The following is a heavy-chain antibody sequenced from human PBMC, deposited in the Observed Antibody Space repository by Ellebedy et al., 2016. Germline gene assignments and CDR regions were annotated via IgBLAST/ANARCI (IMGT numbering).Heavy chain of an antibody. CDR3: ARRHDLLTGLYN. V-gene: IGHV5-51*01. D-gene: IGHD3-9*01. Sequence: GESLKISCKGSGYSFASYWIAWVRQMPGKGLEWMGIIYPRDSQTRYSPSFQGQVTISVDKSINTAYLQWSSLRASDTAMYFCARRHDLLTGLYNWGQGTLVTVSS. J-gene: IGHJ4*02. CDR1: GYSFASYW. CDR2: IYPRDSQT.